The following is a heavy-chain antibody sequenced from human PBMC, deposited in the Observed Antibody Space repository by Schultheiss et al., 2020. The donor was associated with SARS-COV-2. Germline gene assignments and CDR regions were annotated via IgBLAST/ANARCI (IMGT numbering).Heavy chain of an antibody. CDR2: ISSSADTI. V-gene: IGHV3-48*01. CDR3: AKESYSGSYLAGWGVDYYYYGMDV. J-gene: IGHJ6*02. Sequence: GGSLRLSCAASGFTFSSYSMNWVRQAPGKGLEWISYISSSADTIFYTDSVKGRFTISRDNSKNTMYLQMNSLRTDDTAVYYCAKESYSGSYLAGWGVDYYYYGMDVWGQGTTVTVSS. CDR1: GFTFSSYS. D-gene: IGHD1-26*01.